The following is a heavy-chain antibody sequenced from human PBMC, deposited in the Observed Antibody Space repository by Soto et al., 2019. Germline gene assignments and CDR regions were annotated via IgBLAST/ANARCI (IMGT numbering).Heavy chain of an antibody. CDR2: ISSNGDST. V-gene: IGHV3-64D*06. Sequence: GGSLRLSCFASRFTFSGYAMHWTRQAPGKGLEYVSSISSNGDSTYYADSVKGRFTISRENSKNTMYLQMSSLRAEDTAVYYCVKYYYDSSGYYGLNAFDIWGQGTMVTVS. D-gene: IGHD3-22*01. J-gene: IGHJ3*02. CDR1: RFTFSGYA. CDR3: VKYYYDSSGYYGLNAFDI.